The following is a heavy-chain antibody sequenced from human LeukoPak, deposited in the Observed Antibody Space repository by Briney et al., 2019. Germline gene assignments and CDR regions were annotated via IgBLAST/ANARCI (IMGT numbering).Heavy chain of an antibody. D-gene: IGHD3-22*01. CDR2: ISGSGGNT. CDR1: GFTFSSYA. J-gene: IGHJ4*02. Sequence: GGPLRLSCAASGFTFSSYAMSWVRQSPGKGLGWVSAISGSGGNTYSADSVKGRCTVSRDNSKKTLFLQMNSLRAEDTAVYYCAKGMSATSGYLELEYWGQGTLVIVSS. CDR3: AKGMSATSGYLELEY. V-gene: IGHV3-23*01.